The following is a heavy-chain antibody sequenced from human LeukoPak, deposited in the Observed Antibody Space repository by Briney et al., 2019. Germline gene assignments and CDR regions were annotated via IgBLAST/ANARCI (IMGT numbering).Heavy chain of an antibody. CDR3: ARDRGYYDSSGYSD. V-gene: IGHV1-46*01. J-gene: IGHJ4*02. CDR2: ISPSGGST. Sequence: GASVKVSCKAFGYTFTSNYMHWVRQAPGQGPEWMGVISPSGGSTTYAQKFQGRVTMTRDTSTSTVYMELSSLRSEDTAVYYCARDRGYYDSSGYSDWGQGTLVTVSS. D-gene: IGHD3-22*01. CDR1: GYTFTSNY.